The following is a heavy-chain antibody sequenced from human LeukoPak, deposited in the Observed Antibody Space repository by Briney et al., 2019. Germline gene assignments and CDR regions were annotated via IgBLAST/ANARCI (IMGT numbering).Heavy chain of an antibody. D-gene: IGHD5-18*01. CDR3: AGPGYTYGYAY. Sequence: GGSLRLSCAASGFTFSDYYMTWVRQAPGKGLQWISFISSSGSHIYYTDSVKGRFTISRDNAKKSLYLQMNSLRAEDTAIYYCAGPGYTYGYAYWGQGTLVTVSS. J-gene: IGHJ4*02. CDR2: ISSSGSHI. CDR1: GFTFSDYY. V-gene: IGHV3-11*04.